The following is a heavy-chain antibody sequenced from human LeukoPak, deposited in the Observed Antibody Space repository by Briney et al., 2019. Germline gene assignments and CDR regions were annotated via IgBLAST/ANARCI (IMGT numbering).Heavy chain of an antibody. CDR3: ARVRRCLGSCTIDY. J-gene: IGHJ4*02. V-gene: IGHV3-7*01. CDR2: IKDDGTER. D-gene: IGHD2-15*01. Sequence: PGGSLRLSCAGSGFTFSRYWMNWVRQAPGKGLEWLAYIKDDGTERYYVDSVKGRFTISRDNAKDSLYLQMNSLRAEDTAVYYCARVRRCLGSCTIDYWGQGTLVTVSS. CDR1: GFTFSRYW.